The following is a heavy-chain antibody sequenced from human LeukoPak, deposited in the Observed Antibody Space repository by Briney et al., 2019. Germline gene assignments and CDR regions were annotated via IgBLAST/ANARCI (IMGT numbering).Heavy chain of an antibody. J-gene: IGHJ3*01. CDR1: GFTFSDYA. Sequence: GGSLRLSCAASGFTFSDYALIWVRQAPGKGLEWISAIGGTGNTYYADSVKGRFTIFRDNSKNTVYLQMNSLRAEDTALYYCGKDPNGDYVGAFDFWGQGTMVTVSS. CDR2: IGGTGNT. D-gene: IGHD4-17*01. V-gene: IGHV3-23*01. CDR3: GKDPNGDYVGAFDF.